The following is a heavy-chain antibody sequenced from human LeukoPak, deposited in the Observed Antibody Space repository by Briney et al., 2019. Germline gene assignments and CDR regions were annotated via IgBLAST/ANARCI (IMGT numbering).Heavy chain of an antibody. V-gene: IGHV3-48*01. J-gene: IGHJ4*02. CDR1: GFTFSSYS. CDR3: ARGDNSGWRNVYYFDY. Sequence: GGSLRLSCAAPGFTFSSYSMNWVRQAPGKGLEWVSYISSSSSTIYYADSVKGRFTISRDNAKNSLYLQMNSLRAEDTAVYYCARGDNSGWRNVYYFDYWGQGTLVTVSS. D-gene: IGHD6-19*01. CDR2: ISSSSSTI.